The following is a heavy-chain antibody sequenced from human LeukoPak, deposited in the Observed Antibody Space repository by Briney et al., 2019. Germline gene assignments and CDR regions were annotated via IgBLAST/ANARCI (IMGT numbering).Heavy chain of an antibody. V-gene: IGHV3-30*03. J-gene: IGHJ4*02. CDR1: GFTFSSYG. D-gene: IGHD3-10*01. Sequence: GGSLRLSCAVSGFTFSSYGMHWVRQAPGKGLEWVAVISYDGSNKYYADSVKGRFTISRDNSKNTLYLQMNSLRAEDTAVYYCRSGSYSDYWGQGTLVTVSS. CDR3: RSGSYSDY. CDR2: ISYDGSNK.